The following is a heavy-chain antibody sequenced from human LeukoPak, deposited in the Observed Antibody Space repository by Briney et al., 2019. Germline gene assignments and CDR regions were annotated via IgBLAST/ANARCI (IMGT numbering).Heavy chain of an antibody. CDR1: GYRFTDYY. CDR3: ARDHNWGPDY. CDR2: INPNNGGT. V-gene: IGHV1-2*02. D-gene: IGHD7-27*01. Sequence: ASVKVSCKASGYRFTDYYVHWVRQAPGQGLEWMGWINPNNGGTNYAQKFYGRVTMTRDTSISTAYMELSRLTSDDTAVYYCARDHNWGPDYWGQGTLVSVSS. J-gene: IGHJ4*02.